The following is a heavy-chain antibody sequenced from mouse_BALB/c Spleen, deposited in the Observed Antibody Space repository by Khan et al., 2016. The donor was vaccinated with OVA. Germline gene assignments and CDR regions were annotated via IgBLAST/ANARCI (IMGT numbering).Heavy chain of an antibody. CDR1: GYTFTSYT. CDR2: INPSNDYT. J-gene: IGHJ3*01. V-gene: IGHV1-4*01. CDR3: VRDGAYHRNDGWFAY. D-gene: IGHD2-14*01. Sequence: QVHVKQSGAELARPGASVKMSCKASGYTFTSYTIHWIKKRPGQGLEWIGYINPSNDYTNYNQKFKDKATLTTDKSSTPAYLQLSSLTSDDSAVYNCVRDGAYHRNDGWFAYWGQGTLVTVSA.